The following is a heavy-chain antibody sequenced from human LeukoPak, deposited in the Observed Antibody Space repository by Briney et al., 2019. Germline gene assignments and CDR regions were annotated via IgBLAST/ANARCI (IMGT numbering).Heavy chain of an antibody. V-gene: IGHV3-64D*06. D-gene: IGHD4/OR15-4a*01. CDR3: VKESGFMVAPNSAFDI. J-gene: IGHJ3*02. CDR1: GFTFNSYP. CDR2: TSRNGGST. Sequence: GGSLRLSCSASGFTFNSYPVHWVRQAPGKGLEYVSGTSRNGGSTYYADSVKGRFTISRDNSKNTLYLRMSSLRAEDTAVYYCVKESGFMVAPNSAFDIWGQGTMVTVSS.